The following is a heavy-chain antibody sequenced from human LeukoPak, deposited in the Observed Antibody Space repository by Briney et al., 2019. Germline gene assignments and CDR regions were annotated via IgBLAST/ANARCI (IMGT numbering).Heavy chain of an antibody. Sequence: PSETLSLTCTVSGGSISSSSYYWGWIRQPPGKGLEWIGSIYYSGSTYYNPSLKSRVTISVDTSKNQFSLKLSSVTAADTAVYYCARSRATLDVFGVVLNNWFDPWGQGTLVTVSS. CDR1: GGSISSSSYY. CDR2: IYYSGST. CDR3: ARSRATLDVFGVVLNNWFDP. D-gene: IGHD3-3*01. J-gene: IGHJ5*02. V-gene: IGHV4-39*01.